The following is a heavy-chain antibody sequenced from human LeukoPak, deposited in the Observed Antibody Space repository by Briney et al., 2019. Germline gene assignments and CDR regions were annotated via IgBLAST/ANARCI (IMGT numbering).Heavy chain of an antibody. J-gene: IGHJ4*02. CDR2: MNPNSGNT. V-gene: IGHV1-8*01. CDR1: GYTFTNYD. D-gene: IGHD4-23*01. Sequence: ASVKVSCKASGYTFTNYDINWVRQAPGQGPEWLGWMNPNSGNTDSAQKFQGRVTMTRDTSISTAYVELRSLTSEDTAVYFRARVHGGTLATPPAFDYWGLGTLVTVSS. CDR3: ARVHGGTLATPPAFDY.